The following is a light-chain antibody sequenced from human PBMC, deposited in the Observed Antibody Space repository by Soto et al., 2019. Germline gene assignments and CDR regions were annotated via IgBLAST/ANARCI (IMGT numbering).Light chain of an antibody. J-gene: IGKJ5*01. CDR3: QQYENLPT. CDR2: DAS. Sequence: DIQMTQSPSSLSASVGDRFTITCRASQSISSYLNWYQQKPGRAPKLLIYDASNLEAGVPSRFRGSGSGTDFTFTISRLQPEDIATYYCQQYENLPTFGQGTRLEIK. V-gene: IGKV1-33*01. CDR1: QSISSY.